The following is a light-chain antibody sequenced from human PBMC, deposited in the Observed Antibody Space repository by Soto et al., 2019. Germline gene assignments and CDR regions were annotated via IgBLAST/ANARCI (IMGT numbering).Light chain of an antibody. V-gene: IGKV3-20*01. Sequence: EIVLTQSPGTLSLSPGERATLSCRASQSVSSSYLAWYQQKPGQAPRLLIYGASSRATGIPDRFSGSGSGTDFTLTINRLEPEDFAVYYCQQSGSSPLTFGPGTKVDIK. J-gene: IGKJ3*01. CDR2: GAS. CDR1: QSVSSSY. CDR3: QQSGSSPLT.